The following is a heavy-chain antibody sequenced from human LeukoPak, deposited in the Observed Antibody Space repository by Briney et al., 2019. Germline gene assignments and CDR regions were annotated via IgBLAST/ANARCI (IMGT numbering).Heavy chain of an antibody. CDR2: IKQDGSEK. CDR1: GFTFSSYW. CDR3: ARERITMIVVVPRGAFDI. V-gene: IGHV3-7*01. D-gene: IGHD3-22*01. J-gene: IGHJ3*02. Sequence: QPGGSLRLSCAASGFTFSSYWMSGVRQAPGKGLEWVANIKQDGSEKYYVDSVKGRFTISRDNAKNSLYLQMNSLRAEDTAVYYCARERITMIVVVPRGAFDIWGQGTMVTVSS.